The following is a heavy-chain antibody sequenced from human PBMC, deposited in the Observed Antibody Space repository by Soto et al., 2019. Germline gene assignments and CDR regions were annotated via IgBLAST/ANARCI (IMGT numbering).Heavy chain of an antibody. Sequence: QVQLVQSGAEVKKPGASVKVSCKASGYTFTSYDINWVRQATGQGLEWMGWMNPNSGNTGYAQKFQGRVTMTRNTSISTAYMELSSLRSEDTAVYYCASENIAAAGAHDAFDIWGQGTMVTVSS. CDR2: MNPNSGNT. CDR1: GYTFTSYD. CDR3: ASENIAAAGAHDAFDI. V-gene: IGHV1-8*01. D-gene: IGHD6-13*01. J-gene: IGHJ3*02.